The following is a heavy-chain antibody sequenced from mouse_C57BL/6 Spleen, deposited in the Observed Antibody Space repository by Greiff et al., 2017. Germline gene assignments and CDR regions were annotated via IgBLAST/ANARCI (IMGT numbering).Heavy chain of an antibody. Sequence: VQLQQPGAELVKPGASVKLSCKASGYTFTSYWMQWVKQRPGQGLEWIGEIDPSDSYTNYNQKFKGKATLTVDTSSSTAYMQLSSLTSEDSAVYYCARKGIVCFDYWGQGTTLTVSS. CDR1: GYTFTSYW. J-gene: IGHJ2*01. D-gene: IGHD2-10*02. V-gene: IGHV1-50*01. CDR3: ARKGIVCFDY. CDR2: IDPSDSYT.